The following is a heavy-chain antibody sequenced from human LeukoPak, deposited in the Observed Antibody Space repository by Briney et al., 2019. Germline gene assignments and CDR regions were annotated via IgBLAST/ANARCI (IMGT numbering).Heavy chain of an antibody. Sequence: SETLSLTCSVSGGSISSSTYYWGWLRQPPGKGLEWLGSIYYSGSTYYNTSLKSRITISIDTSKTQYSLKLSSVTAADTAVYCWARHAAGAATTEYWGQGTLVTVSS. CDR3: ARHAAGAATTEY. D-gene: IGHD1-26*01. CDR1: GGSISSSTYY. CDR2: IYYSGST. V-gene: IGHV4-39*01. J-gene: IGHJ4*02.